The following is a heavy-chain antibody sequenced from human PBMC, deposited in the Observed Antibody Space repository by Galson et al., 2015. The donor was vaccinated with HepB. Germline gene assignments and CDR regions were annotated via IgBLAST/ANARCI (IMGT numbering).Heavy chain of an antibody. J-gene: IGHJ1*01. CDR1: GGTFSSYT. D-gene: IGHD2-2*01. V-gene: IGHV1-69*02. CDR3: ALSSTDQLPDRTRAEYFQH. Sequence: SVKVSCKASGGTFSSYTISWVRQAPGQGLEWMGRIIPILGIANYAQKFQGRVTITADKSTSTAYMELSSLRSEDTAVYYCALSSTDQLPDRTRAEYFQHWGQGTLVTVSS. CDR2: IIPILGIA.